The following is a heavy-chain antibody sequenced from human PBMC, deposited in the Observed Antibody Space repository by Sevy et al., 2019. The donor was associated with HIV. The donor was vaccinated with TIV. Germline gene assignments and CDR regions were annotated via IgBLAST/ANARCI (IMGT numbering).Heavy chain of an antibody. Sequence: GGSLRLSCAASGFTFSSYVMHWVRQAQGKGLEWVALIWYDGTIKYYADSVKGRFTISRDNSKDTLFLQMNSLTPEDTVVYYCARGGGYCGGDCYSIDYWGQGALVTVSS. D-gene: IGHD2-21*02. CDR3: ARGGGYCGGDCYSIDY. J-gene: IGHJ4*02. CDR2: IWYDGTIK. CDR1: GFTFSSYV. V-gene: IGHV3-33*08.